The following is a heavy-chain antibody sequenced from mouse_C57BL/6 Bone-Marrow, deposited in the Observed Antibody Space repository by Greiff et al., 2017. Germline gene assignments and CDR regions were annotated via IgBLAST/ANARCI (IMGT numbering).Heavy chain of an antibody. Sequence: QVQLQQPGAELVRPGSSVKLSCKASGYTFTSYWMDWVKQRPGQGLEWIGNIYPSDSETHYNQKFKDKATLTVDKSSSTAYMQLSSLTSEDSAVYDCARRVYFDYWGQGTTLTVSS. CDR2: IYPSDSET. V-gene: IGHV1-61*01. CDR1: GYTFTSYW. CDR3: ARRVYFDY. J-gene: IGHJ2*01.